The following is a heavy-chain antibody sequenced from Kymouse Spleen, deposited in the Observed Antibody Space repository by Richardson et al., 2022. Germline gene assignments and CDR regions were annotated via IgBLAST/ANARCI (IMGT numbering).Heavy chain of an antibody. Sequence: QVQLVESGGGVVQPGRSLRLSCAASGFTFSSYGMHWVRQAPGKGLEWVAVIWYDGSNKYYADSVKGRFTISRDNSKNTLYLQMNSLRAEDTAVYYCAREITMVRGYYGMDVWGQGTTVTVSS. J-gene: IGHJ6*02. V-gene: IGHV3-33*01. CDR1: GFTFSSYG. CDR3: AREITMVRGYYGMDV. D-gene: IGHD3-10*01. CDR2: IWYDGSNK.